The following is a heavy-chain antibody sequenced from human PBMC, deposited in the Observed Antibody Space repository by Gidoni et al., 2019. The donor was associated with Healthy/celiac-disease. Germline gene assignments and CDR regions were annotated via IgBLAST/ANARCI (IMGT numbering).Heavy chain of an antibody. D-gene: IGHD1-26*01. CDR2: INHSGST. CDR1: GGSFSGYY. V-gene: IGHV4-34*01. J-gene: IGHJ4*02. Sequence: QVQLQQWGAGLLKPSEPLSLTCAVYGGSFSGYYWSWIRQPPGKGLEWIGEINHSGSTNYNPSLKSRVTISVDTSKNQFSLKLSSVTAADTAVYYCARGLSWELFTDYWGQGTLVTVSS. CDR3: ARGLSWELFTDY.